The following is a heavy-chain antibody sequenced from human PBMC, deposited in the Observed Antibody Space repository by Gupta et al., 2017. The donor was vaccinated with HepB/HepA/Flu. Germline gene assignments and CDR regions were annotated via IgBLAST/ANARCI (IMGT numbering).Heavy chain of an antibody. V-gene: IGHV4-39*01. CDR2: IYYSGST. Sequence: QLQLQESGPGLVKPSETLSLTCTVSGGSLSSSSYYWGWVRQPPGKGLEWIGSIYYSGSTYYNPSLKSRVTISVDTSKNQFSLKLSSVTAADTAVYYCARGSGPMVRGVNRPFDYWGQGTLVTVSS. J-gene: IGHJ4*02. CDR3: ARGSGPMVRGVNRPFDY. CDR1: GGSLSSSSYY. D-gene: IGHD3-10*01.